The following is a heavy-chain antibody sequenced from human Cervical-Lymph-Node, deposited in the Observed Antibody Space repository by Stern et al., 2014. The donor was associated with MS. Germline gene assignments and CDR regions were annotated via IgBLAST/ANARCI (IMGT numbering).Heavy chain of an antibody. J-gene: IGHJ4*02. Sequence: VQLVESGGGVVQPGRSLRLSCAASGFTFSRSGMHWVRQAPVKGLEWVAVIWYDGSNKYYADSVKGRFTISRDNSKNTLYLQMNSLRAEDTAVYYCARVAYDFWSGYAFDYWGQGTLVTVSS. CDR2: IWYDGSNK. CDR3: ARVAYDFWSGYAFDY. V-gene: IGHV3-33*01. D-gene: IGHD3-3*01. CDR1: GFTFSRSG.